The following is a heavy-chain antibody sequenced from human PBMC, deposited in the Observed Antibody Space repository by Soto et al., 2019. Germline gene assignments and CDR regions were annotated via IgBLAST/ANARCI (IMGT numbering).Heavy chain of an antibody. D-gene: IGHD2-8*02. CDR1: GESFSAYY. J-gene: IGHJ4*02. CDR3: ARGQSSLLLDC. V-gene: IGHV4-34*01. Sequence: SETLSLTCAVYGESFSAYYWSWIRQPPGKGLEWIGEINHSGSTNYNPSLKSRVTISVDTSKNQFSLKLSSVTAADTAVYYCARGQSSLLLDCWGQGILVTVSS. CDR2: INHSGST.